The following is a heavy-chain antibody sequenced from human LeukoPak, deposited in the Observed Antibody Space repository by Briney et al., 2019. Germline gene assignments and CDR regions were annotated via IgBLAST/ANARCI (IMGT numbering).Heavy chain of an antibody. V-gene: IGHV3-48*02. J-gene: IGHJ4*02. Sequence: PGGSLRLSCAASGFTFSTYSMNWVRQAPGKGLEWISYITSSCNIKYYADSVKGRFTISRDNVKNSLFLQMNSLRDEDTAVYYCARDRLVLEDYGANAFDYWGQGTLVTVSS. CDR3: ARDRLVLEDYGANAFDY. CDR2: ITSSCNIK. D-gene: IGHD4-23*01. CDR1: GFTFSTYS.